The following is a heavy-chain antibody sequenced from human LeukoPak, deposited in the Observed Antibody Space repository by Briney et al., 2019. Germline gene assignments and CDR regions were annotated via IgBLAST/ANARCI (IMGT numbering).Heavy chain of an antibody. CDR2: IKQDGSEK. V-gene: IGHV3-7*01. CDR3: ARDNPRSYYYYMDV. CDR1: GFTFSSYW. D-gene: IGHD1-14*01. J-gene: IGHJ6*03. Sequence: PGGSLRLSCAASGFTFSSYWMSWVRQAPGKGLEWVANIKQDGSEKYYVDSVKGRFTISRDNAKNSPYLQMNSLRAEDTAVYYCARDNPRSYYYYMDVWGKGTTVTVSS.